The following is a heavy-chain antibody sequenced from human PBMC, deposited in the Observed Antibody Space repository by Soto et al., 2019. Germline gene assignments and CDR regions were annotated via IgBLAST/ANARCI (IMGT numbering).Heavy chain of an antibody. CDR3: ARGGSPALWFGFKQKEYYMDV. J-gene: IGHJ6*03. CDR1: GGTFSSYT. D-gene: IGHD3-10*01. Sequence: ASVKVSCKASGGTFSSYTISWVRQAPGQGLEWMGWMNPNSGNTGYAQKFQGRVTMTRNTSISTAYMELSSLRSEDTAVYYCARGGSPALWFGFKQKEYYMDVWGKGTTVTVSS. CDR2: MNPNSGNT. V-gene: IGHV1-8*02.